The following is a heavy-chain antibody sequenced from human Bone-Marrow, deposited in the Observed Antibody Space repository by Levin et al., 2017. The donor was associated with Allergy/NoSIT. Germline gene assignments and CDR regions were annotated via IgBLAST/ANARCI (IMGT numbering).Heavy chain of an antibody. J-gene: IGHJ4*02. Sequence: GESLKISCAASGFTFSSYAMSWVRQAPGKGLEWVSAISGSGGSTYYADSVKGRFTISRDNSKNTLYLQMNSLRAEDTAVYYCPKFSSSTSCYSGNLDYWGQGTLVTVSS. CDR3: PKFSSSTSCYSGNLDY. D-gene: IGHD2-2*02. CDR1: GFTFSSYA. CDR2: ISGSGGST. V-gene: IGHV3-23*01.